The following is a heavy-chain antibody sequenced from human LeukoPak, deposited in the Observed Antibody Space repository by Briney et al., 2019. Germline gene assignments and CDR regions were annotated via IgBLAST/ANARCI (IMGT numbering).Heavy chain of an antibody. J-gene: IGHJ5*02. CDR2: ISSSSSYI. Sequence: GGSLRLSCAASGFTFSSYSMNWVRQAPGKGLEWVSVISSSSSYIHYAESVKGRFTISRDNAKNSLYLQMNSLRAEDTAVYYCASNWEGIGTGYSSSAWGQGTLVTVSS. D-gene: IGHD6-13*01. CDR3: ASNWEGIGTGYSSSA. CDR1: GFTFSSYS. V-gene: IGHV3-21*01.